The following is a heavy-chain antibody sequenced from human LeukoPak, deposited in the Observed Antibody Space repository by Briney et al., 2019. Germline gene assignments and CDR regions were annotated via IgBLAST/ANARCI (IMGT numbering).Heavy chain of an antibody. CDR1: GFIFRNYW. CDR3: ARSWVRVPSPTYYYYYYMDV. D-gene: IGHD1-1*01. Sequence: GGSLRLSCAAAGFIFRNYWMGWVRQAPGKGLEWVANINEDGSEKYYVDSVKGRFTISRDNAKNSLYLQMNSLRAEDTAVYYCARSWVRVPSPTYYYYYYMDVWGKGTTVTVSS. V-gene: IGHV3-7*01. CDR2: INEDGSEK. J-gene: IGHJ6*03.